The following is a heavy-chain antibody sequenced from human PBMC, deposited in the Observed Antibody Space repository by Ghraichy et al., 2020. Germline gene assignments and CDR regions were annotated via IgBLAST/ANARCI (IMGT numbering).Heavy chain of an antibody. J-gene: IGHJ3*02. CDR3: ARLLGEVES. CDR2: IYYSGST. Sequence: SQTLSLTCTISGGSISSSSYYWGWIRQPPGKGLEWIGSIYYSGSTYYNPSLKSRVTISVDTSKNQFSLKLSSVTAADTAVYYCARLLGEVESWGQGTMVTVSS. CDR1: GGSISSSSYY. V-gene: IGHV4-39*01. D-gene: IGHD3-16*01.